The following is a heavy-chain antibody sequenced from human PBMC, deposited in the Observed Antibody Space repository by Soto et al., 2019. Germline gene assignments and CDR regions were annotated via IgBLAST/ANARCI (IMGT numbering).Heavy chain of an antibody. D-gene: IGHD5-12*01. J-gene: IGHJ5*02. Sequence: SETLCITCTFSGGSVSTGTYYWSWIRQPPGKGLQPIGYIYYSGSTNYNPSLKSRVTISVDTSRNQFSLKLSSVTAADTAVYYCARDGTLGAGEYIVAKMGGWFDAWGQGTLVTVSS. CDR3: ARDGTLGAGEYIVAKMGGWFDA. CDR1: GGSVSTGTYY. CDR2: IYYSGST. V-gene: IGHV4-61*01.